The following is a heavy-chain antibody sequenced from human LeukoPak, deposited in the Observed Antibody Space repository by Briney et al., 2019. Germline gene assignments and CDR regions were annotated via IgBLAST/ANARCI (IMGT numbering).Heavy chain of an antibody. CDR1: GSTFSSYG. CDR2: ISYDGSNK. Sequence: GGSLRLSCAASGSTFSSYGMHWVRQAPGKGLEWVAVISYDGSNKYYADSVKGRFTISRDNSKNTLYLQMNSLRAEDTAVYYCAKVEIPGGLFSDYYYGMDVWGQGTTVTVSS. V-gene: IGHV3-30*18. CDR3: AKVEIPGGLFSDYYYGMDV. J-gene: IGHJ6*02. D-gene: IGHD3-10*01.